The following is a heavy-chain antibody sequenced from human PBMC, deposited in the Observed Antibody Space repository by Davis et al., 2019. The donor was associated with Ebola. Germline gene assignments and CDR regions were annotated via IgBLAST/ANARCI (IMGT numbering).Heavy chain of an antibody. CDR2: IYSGGST. CDR1: EFTVSSNY. V-gene: IGHV3-53*01. CDR3: ASYGAKLGGN. D-gene: IGHD4-17*01. J-gene: IGHJ4*02. Sequence: GESLKISCAASEFTVSSNYMSWVCQAPGKGLEWVSVIYSGGSTYYADSVKGRFTISRDNSKNTLYLQMNSLRAEDTAVYYCASYGAKLGGNWGQGTLVTVSS.